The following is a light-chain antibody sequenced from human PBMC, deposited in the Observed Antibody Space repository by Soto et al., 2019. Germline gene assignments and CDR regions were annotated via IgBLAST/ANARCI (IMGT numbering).Light chain of an antibody. CDR1: SSDVGGYNY. J-gene: IGLJ2*01. Sequence: QSALTQPPSASGSPGQSVTISCTGTSSDVGGYNYVSWYQQHPGKAPKLMIYEVSNRPSGVSNRFSGSKSANTASLSISGLQAEDEADYYCSSYTTSYSHVLFGGGIKLTVL. V-gene: IGLV2-14*01. CDR3: SSYTTSYSHVL. CDR2: EVS.